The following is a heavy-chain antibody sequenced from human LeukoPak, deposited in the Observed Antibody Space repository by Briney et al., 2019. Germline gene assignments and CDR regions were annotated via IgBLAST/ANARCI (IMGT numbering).Heavy chain of an antibody. CDR1: GFTFSSYA. CDR2: ISGSGGST. J-gene: IGHJ4*02. Sequence: GGSLRLSCAASGFTFSSYAMSWVRQAPGKGLEWVSAISGSGGSTYYADSVKGRFTISRDNAKNSLYLQMNSLRAEDTAVYYCARDLDFWSGYPEYYFDYWGQGTLVTVSS. D-gene: IGHD3-3*01. CDR3: ARDLDFWSGYPEYYFDY. V-gene: IGHV3-23*01.